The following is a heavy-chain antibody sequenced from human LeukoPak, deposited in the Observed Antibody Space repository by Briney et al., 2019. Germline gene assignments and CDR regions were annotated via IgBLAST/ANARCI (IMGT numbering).Heavy chain of an antibody. CDR1: GGSISSYY. V-gene: IGHV4-59*04. CDR2: IYYSGST. Sequence: PSETLSLTCTVSGGSISSYYWSWIRQPPGKGLEWIGYIYYSGSTYYNPSLKSRVTISVDTSKNQFSLKLSSVTAADTAVYYCARQGITIFGPFDPWGQGTLVTVSS. J-gene: IGHJ5*02. D-gene: IGHD3-3*01. CDR3: ARQGITIFGPFDP.